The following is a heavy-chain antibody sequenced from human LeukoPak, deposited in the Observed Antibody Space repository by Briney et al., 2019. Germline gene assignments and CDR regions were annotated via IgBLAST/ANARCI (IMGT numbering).Heavy chain of an antibody. Sequence: GGSLRLSCAASGFTFSSFVIYWVRQAPGKGLEWVAVIWYDGSNKYYADSVKGRFTISRDNSQNTLYLQMNSLRAEDTAVYYCARLGSSWSFDYWGQGTLVTVSS. CDR1: GFTFSSFV. CDR3: ARLGSSWSFDY. J-gene: IGHJ4*02. D-gene: IGHD6-13*01. V-gene: IGHV3-33*01. CDR2: IWYDGSNK.